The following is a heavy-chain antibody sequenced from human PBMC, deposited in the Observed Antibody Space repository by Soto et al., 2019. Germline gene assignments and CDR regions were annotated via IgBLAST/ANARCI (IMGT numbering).Heavy chain of an antibody. D-gene: IGHD2-21*02. V-gene: IGHV4-30-4*01. Sequence: QVQLQESGPGLVKPSQTLSLTCTVSGGSISSGDYYWSWIRQPPGKGLEWIAYIHYSGSTYYNPSLMSRVTISVDTVTNQFSLKLSSVTAAHTAVYYWARSKRTTGSVVTANTFDYCGQGTLVTVSS. CDR1: GGSISSGDYY. CDR3: ARSKRTTGSVVTANTFDY. J-gene: IGHJ4*02. CDR2: IHYSGST.